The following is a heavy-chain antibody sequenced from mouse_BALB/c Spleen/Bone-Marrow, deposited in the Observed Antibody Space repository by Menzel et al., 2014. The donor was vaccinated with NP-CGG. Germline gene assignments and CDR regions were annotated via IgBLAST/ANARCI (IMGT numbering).Heavy chain of an antibody. V-gene: IGHV3-2*02. Sequence: VQLQQSGPGLVKPSQSLSLTCTVTGYSITSDYAWNWIRQFPGKKLEWMGFIGYSGSTSYNPSLSSRISVTRDTSKNQFFLHLNSVTTEDTATYYCARDDYYGGSXYDYWGQGTTLTVSS. CDR3: ARDDYYGGSXYDY. CDR2: IGYSGST. CDR1: GYSITSDYA. J-gene: IGHJ2*01. D-gene: IGHD1-1*01.